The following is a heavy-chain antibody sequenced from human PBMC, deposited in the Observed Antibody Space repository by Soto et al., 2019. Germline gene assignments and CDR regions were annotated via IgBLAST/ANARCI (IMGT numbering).Heavy chain of an antibody. Sequence: QVQLVESGGGVVQPGRSLRLSCAASGFTFSSYGMHWVRQAPGKGLEWVAVISYDGSNKYYADSVKGRFTISRDNSKNTLYLQMNSLRAEDTAVYYCAKENYDFCKTKITYDYYDGMDVWGQGTTVTVSS. V-gene: IGHV3-30*18. CDR1: GFTFSSYG. CDR2: ISYDGSNK. J-gene: IGHJ6*02. D-gene: IGHD3-3*01. CDR3: AKENYDFCKTKITYDYYDGMDV.